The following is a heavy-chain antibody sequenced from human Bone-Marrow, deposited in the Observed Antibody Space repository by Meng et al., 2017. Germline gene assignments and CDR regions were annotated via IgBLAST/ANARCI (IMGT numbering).Heavy chain of an antibody. CDR3: AKAPICGGDCLSSGMDV. CDR2: ISWDGGST. D-gene: IGHD2-21*02. V-gene: IGHV3-43D*03. CDR1: GFSFDDYA. J-gene: IGHJ6*02. Sequence: GESLKISCAASGFSFDDYAMHWVRQAPGEGLEWVSLISWDGGSTYYADSVKGRFTISRGNSKNSLYLQMNSLRAEDTALYYCAKAPICGGDCLSSGMDVWGQGTMVTVSS.